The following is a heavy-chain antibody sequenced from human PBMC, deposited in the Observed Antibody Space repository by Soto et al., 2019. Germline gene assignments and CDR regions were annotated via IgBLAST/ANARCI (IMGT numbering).Heavy chain of an antibody. CDR2: ISYDGSNK. J-gene: IGHJ4*02. CDR1: GFTFSSYA. Sequence: QVQLVESGGGVVQPGRSLRLSCAASGFTFSSYAMHWVRQAPGKGLEWVAVISYDGSNKYYADSVKGRFTISRDNSKNTLYLQMNSLSAEDTAVYYCARAAAAGTFTLATDYWGQGTLVTVSS. D-gene: IGHD6-13*01. V-gene: IGHV3-30-3*01. CDR3: ARAAAAGTFTLATDY.